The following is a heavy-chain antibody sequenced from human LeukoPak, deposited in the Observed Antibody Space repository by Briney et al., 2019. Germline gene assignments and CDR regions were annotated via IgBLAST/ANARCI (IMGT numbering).Heavy chain of an antibody. CDR2: FSNSGTN. Sequence: SETLSLTCTVSGDSVSIYYWSWIRQPPGKGLEWMGYFSNSGTNNYNPSPKGRVSTSVDTSTNQCSLKQSSVPAADTAVCYCARGSNWGHHWAEGPLVSVSS. CDR3: ARGSNWGHH. D-gene: IGHD7-27*01. J-gene: IGHJ5*02. V-gene: IGHV4-59*02. CDR1: GDSVSIYY.